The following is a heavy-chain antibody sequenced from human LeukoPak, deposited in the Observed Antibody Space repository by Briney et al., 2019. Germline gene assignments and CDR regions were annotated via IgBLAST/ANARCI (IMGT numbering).Heavy chain of an antibody. J-gene: IGHJ4*02. D-gene: IGHD2-8*01. CDR2: IYTSRST. CDR1: GGSISSGSYY. Sequence: SQTLSLTCTVSGGSISSGSYYWSWIRQPAGKGLEWIGRIYTSRSTNYNPSLKSRVTISVDTSKNQFSLKLSSVTAADTAVYYCARDLMAGGSYWGQGTLVTVSS. CDR3: ARDLMAGGSY. V-gene: IGHV4-61*02.